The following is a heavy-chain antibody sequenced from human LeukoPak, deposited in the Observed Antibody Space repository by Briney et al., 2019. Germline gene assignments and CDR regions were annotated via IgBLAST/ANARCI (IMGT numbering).Heavy chain of an antibody. Sequence: PSETLSLTCTVSGGSISSSSYYWGWIRQPPGKGLEWIGSIYYSGSTYYNPSLKSRVTISVDTSKNQFSLKLSSVTAADTAVYYCARDVWHYDFLQSAFDIWGQGTMVTVSS. D-gene: IGHD3-3*01. V-gene: IGHV4-39*07. CDR3: ARDVWHYDFLQSAFDI. J-gene: IGHJ3*02. CDR2: IYYSGST. CDR1: GGSISSSSYY.